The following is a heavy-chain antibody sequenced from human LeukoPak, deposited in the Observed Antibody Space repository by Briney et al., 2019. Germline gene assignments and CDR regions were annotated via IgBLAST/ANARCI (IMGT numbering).Heavy chain of an antibody. CDR3: ARGYCSCSSCYLWYFDL. CDR1: GGSISSYY. Sequence: SETLSLTCTVSGGSISSYYWGWIRQPPGKGLEWIGYIYYSGSTNYNPSLKSRVTISVGTSKNQFSLKLSSVTAADTAVYYCARGYCSCSSCYLWYFDLWGRGTLVTVSS. D-gene: IGHD2-2*01. CDR2: IYYSGST. J-gene: IGHJ2*01. V-gene: IGHV4-59*01.